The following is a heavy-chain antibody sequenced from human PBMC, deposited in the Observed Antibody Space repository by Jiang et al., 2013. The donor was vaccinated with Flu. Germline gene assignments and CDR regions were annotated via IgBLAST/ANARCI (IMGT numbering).Heavy chain of an antibody. CDR1: GFTFSAFG. Sequence: QLLESGGGVVQPGKSLRLSCAASGFTFSAFGMHWVRQAPGRGLEWVAFIRFDGTKKYYADSVKGRFTISRDNAKNSLYLQMNSLRDEDTAVYYCARRRRGSYGEYYFDYWGQGTLVTVSS. V-gene: IGHV3-33*01. CDR3: ARRRRGSYGEYYFDY. J-gene: IGHJ4*02. CDR2: IRFDGTKK. D-gene: IGHD1-26*01.